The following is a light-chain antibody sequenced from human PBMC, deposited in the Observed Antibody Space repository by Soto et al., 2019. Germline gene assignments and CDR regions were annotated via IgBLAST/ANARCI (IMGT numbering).Light chain of an antibody. CDR2: GAS. V-gene: IGKV3-20*01. CDR3: QQYGSSPQT. J-gene: IGKJ1*01. Sequence: EIVLTQSPGTLSLSPGERDTLSCRASQSFSSSYLAWYQQKPCQAPRLLIYGASSRATGIPDRFSGSGFGTDFTLTISRLEPEDFAVYYCQQYGSSPQTFGQGTKVDIK. CDR1: QSFSSSY.